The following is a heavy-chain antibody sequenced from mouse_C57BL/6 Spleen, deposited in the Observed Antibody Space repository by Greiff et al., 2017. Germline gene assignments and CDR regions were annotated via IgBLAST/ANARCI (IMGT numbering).Heavy chain of an antibody. CDR3: ARGGTRFAY. D-gene: IGHD3-3*01. J-gene: IGHJ3*01. CDR2: IDPSDSYT. Sequence: VQLQESGAELVMPGASVKLSCKASGYTFTSYWMHWVKQRPGQGLEWIGEIDPSDSYTNYNQKFKGKSTLTVDKSSSTAYMQLSSLTSEDSAVYYCARGGTRFAYWGQGILVTVSA. V-gene: IGHV1-69*01. CDR1: GYTFTSYW.